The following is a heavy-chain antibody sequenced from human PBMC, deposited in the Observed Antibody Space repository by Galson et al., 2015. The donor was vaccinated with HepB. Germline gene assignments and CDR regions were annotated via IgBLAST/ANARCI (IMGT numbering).Heavy chain of an antibody. CDR3: AKPYSSSSRFAFDI. J-gene: IGHJ3*02. CDR1: GFTFDDYA. D-gene: IGHD6-6*01. V-gene: IGHV3-9*01. CDR2: ISWNSGSI. Sequence: SLRLSCAASGFTFDDYAMHWVRQAPGKGLEWVSGISWNSGSIGYADSVKGRFTISRDNAKNSLYLQMNSLRAEDTALYYCAKPYSSSSRFAFDIWGQGTMVTVSS.